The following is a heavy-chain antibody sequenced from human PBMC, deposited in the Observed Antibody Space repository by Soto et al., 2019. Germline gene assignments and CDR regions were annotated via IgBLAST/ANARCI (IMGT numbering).Heavy chain of an antibody. D-gene: IGHD4-17*01. J-gene: IGHJ4*02. CDR2: ISYDGSNK. CDR3: AKDSAYGDYYSGFDY. V-gene: IGHV3-30*18. Sequence: PRGSLRLSCAASGFTFSSYGMHWVRQAPGKGLEWVAVISYDGSNKYYADSVKGRFTISRDNSKNTLYLQMNSLRAEDTAVYYCAKDSAYGDYYSGFDYWGQGTLVTVSS. CDR1: GFTFSSYG.